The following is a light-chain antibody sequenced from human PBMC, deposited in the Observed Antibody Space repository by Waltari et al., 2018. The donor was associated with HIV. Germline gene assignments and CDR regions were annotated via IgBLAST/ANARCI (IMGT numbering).Light chain of an antibody. V-gene: IGLV2-14*01. CDR3: TSYIHPTTRV. J-gene: IGLJ2*01. CDR2: DVS. Sequence: QSALTHPASVSGSPGKSITITCTGTSSHIGAYTYVSWYQQHPGKAPKLIIEDVSNRPSGVSNRLSGSKSGNTASLTISGLQAEDEADYYCTSYIHPTTRVFGGGTKLTV. CDR1: SSHIGAYTY.